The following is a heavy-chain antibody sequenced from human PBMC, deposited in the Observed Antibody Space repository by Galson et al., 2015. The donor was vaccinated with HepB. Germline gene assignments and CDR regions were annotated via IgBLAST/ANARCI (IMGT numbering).Heavy chain of an antibody. CDR1: GFTFSSSE. Sequence: SLRLSCAASGFTFSSSEMNWVRLPPGKGLEWVSYISDIGRNIYYADSVKGRFTISRDNAKNSLYLQMNSLRADDTAVYYCSRFQEDAFDIWGQGTMVTVSS. CDR3: SRFQEDAFDI. CDR2: ISDIGRNI. J-gene: IGHJ3*02. V-gene: IGHV3-48*03.